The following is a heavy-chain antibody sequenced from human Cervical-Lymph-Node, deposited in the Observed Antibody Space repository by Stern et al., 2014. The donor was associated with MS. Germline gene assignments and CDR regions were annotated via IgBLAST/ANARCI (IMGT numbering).Heavy chain of an antibody. D-gene: IGHD2-8*02. V-gene: IGHV4-39*01. CDR2: VYYSGAT. CDR3: AKHACTGAACPFDL. CDR1: GDSISSYTHY. J-gene: IGHJ4*02. Sequence: QVQLQESGPGLVKPSETLSLTCAVSGDSISSYTHYWAWIRQPPGKGLEWIGSVYYSGATYYNPSLKTPAPIPVDTSKNPSPLGPTSVPAADTAVYYCAKHACTGAACPFDLWGQGTLVTVSS.